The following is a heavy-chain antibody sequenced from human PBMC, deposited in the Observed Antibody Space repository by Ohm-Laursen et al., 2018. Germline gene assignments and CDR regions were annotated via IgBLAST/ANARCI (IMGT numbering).Heavy chain of an antibody. Sequence: SLRLSCAASGFAFNNYEMNWVRQAPGKGLEWVSYISPSGRIIYYADSLRARFTISSDNARDSLFLQINNLGADDTAVYYCAREIEYANFDSWGQGTLVTVSS. J-gene: IGHJ4*02. CDR3: AREIEYANFDS. CDR2: ISPSGRII. D-gene: IGHD2-2*01. CDR1: GFAFNNYE. V-gene: IGHV3-48*03.